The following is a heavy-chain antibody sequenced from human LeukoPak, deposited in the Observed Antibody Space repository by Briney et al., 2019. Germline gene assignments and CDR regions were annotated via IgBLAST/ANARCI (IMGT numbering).Heavy chain of an antibody. D-gene: IGHD2-21*01. Sequence: ASVKVSCKAPGYTFTSYYIHWVRQAPGQGLEWMGIINPSGGSTSYAQKLQGRVTMTRDTSTSTVYMELSSLRSEDTAVYYCARDFVTSTGDDYWGQGTLVTVSS. V-gene: IGHV1-46*01. CDR3: ARDFVTSTGDDY. CDR2: INPSGGST. CDR1: GYTFTSYY. J-gene: IGHJ4*02.